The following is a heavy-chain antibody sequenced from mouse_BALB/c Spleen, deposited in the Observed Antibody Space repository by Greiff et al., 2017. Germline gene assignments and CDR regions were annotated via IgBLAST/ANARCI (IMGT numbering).Heavy chain of an antibody. CDR1: GYSITSGYY. CDR2: ISYDGSN. V-gene: IGHV3-6*02. J-gene: IGHJ4*01. Sequence: VQLQQSGPGLVKPSQSLSLTCSVTGYSITSGYYWNWIRQFPGNKLEWMGYISYDGSNNYNPSLKNRISITRDTSKNQFFLKLNSVTTEDTATYYCARVGIGYYAMDYWGQGTSVTVSS. CDR3: ARVGIGYYAMDY.